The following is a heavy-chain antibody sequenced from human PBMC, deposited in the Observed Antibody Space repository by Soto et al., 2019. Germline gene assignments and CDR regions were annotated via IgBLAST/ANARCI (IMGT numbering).Heavy chain of an antibody. Sequence: GASVKVSCKASGGTFSSYAISWVRQAPGQGLEWMGGIIPIFGTANYAQKFQGRVTITADESTSTAHMELSSLRSEDTAVYYCARGLIVGATIPSGHDYWGQGTLVTVSS. CDR1: GGTFSSYA. V-gene: IGHV1-69*13. D-gene: IGHD1-26*01. CDR2: IIPIFGTA. CDR3: ARGLIVGATIPSGHDY. J-gene: IGHJ4*02.